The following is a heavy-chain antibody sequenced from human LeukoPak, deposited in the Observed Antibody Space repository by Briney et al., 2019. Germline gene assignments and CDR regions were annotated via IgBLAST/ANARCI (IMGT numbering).Heavy chain of an antibody. D-gene: IGHD6-13*01. J-gene: IGHJ4*02. CDR2: IYYSGST. Sequence: SETLSLTCTVSGVSIRSFYWSWIRQPPGKGLEWIGNIYYSGSTNYNPSLKSRVTISVDTSKNQFSLKLISVTAADTAVYYCARRGISATFDYWGQGTLVTVSS. CDR1: GVSIRSFY. V-gene: IGHV4-59*08. CDR3: ARRGISATFDY.